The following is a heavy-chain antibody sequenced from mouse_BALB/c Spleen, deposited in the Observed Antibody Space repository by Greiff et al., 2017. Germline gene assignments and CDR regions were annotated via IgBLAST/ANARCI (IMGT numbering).Heavy chain of an antibody. J-gene: IGHJ4*01. V-gene: IGHV2-9*02. D-gene: IGHD2-14*01. CDR2: IWAGGST. Sequence: QVQLQQSGPGLVAPSQSLSITCTVSGFSLTSYGVHWVRQPPGKGLEWLGVIWAGGSTNYNSALMSRLSISKDNSKSQVFLKMNSLQTDDTAMYYCAQRGARYDYAMDYWGQGTSVTVSS. CDR3: AQRGARYDYAMDY. CDR1: GFSLTSYG.